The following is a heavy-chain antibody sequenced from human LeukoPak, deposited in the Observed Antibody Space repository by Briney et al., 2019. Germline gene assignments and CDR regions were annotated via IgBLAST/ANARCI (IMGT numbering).Heavy chain of an antibody. CDR3: ARESWETVLRFLEWSRAVDY. Sequence: SETLSLTCTVSGGSISSSSYYWGWIRQPPVKGLEWIGSIFYSGSTYYNPSLKSRVTISVDTSKNQLSLKLSCVTAADMAVYYCARESWETVLRFLEWSRAVDYWGQGTLVSVSS. CDR2: IFYSGST. J-gene: IGHJ4*02. CDR1: GGSISSSSYY. D-gene: IGHD3-3*01. V-gene: IGHV4-39*02.